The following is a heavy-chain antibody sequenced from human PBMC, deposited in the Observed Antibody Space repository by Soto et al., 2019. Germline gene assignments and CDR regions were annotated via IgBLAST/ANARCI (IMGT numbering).Heavy chain of an antibody. CDR1: GDSVSSKSAA. V-gene: IGHV6-1*01. CDR2: TRYTSQWYS. CDR3: VRVDWNDAGS. D-gene: IGHD1-1*01. Sequence: PSQTLSLTCAISGDSVSSKSAAWDWIRQSPSRGFEGMGRTRYTSQWYSEYAVSVRSRITINPDTAKNHFSLQLTSVTPEDAAVYYCVRVDWNDAGSWGQGTLVTVSS. J-gene: IGHJ5*02.